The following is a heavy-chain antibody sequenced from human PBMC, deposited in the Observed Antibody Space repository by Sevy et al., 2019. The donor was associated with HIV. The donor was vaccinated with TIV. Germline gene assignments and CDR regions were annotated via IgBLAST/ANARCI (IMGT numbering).Heavy chain of an antibody. Sequence: GGSLRLSCAVSGFTVNTYAMIWVRQAPGKGLEWVAVINNSGGSTDYADSVRGRFSISRDNPNVYLEMNSLRVEDTAVYYCVKERVGYISSWYYFDYWGQGTLVTVSS. CDR3: VKERVGYISSWYYFDY. D-gene: IGHD6-13*01. J-gene: IGHJ4*02. CDR2: INNSGGST. V-gene: IGHV3-23*01. CDR1: GFTVNTYA.